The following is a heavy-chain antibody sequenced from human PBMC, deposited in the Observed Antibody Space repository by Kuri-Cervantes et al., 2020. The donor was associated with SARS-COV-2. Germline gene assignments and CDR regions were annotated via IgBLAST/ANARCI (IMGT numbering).Heavy chain of an antibody. CDR2: IYHSGST. J-gene: IGHJ5*02. CDR3: ARVMILYYYDSSGYRNNWFDP. D-gene: IGHD3-22*01. V-gene: IGHV4-38-2*01. Sequence: GSLRLSCAVSGYSISSDYYWGWIRQPPGKGLEWIGSIYHSGSTYYNPSLKSRVTISVDTSKNQFSLKLSSVTAADTAVYYCARVMILYYYDSSGYRNNWFDPWGQGTLVTVSS. CDR1: GYSISSDYY.